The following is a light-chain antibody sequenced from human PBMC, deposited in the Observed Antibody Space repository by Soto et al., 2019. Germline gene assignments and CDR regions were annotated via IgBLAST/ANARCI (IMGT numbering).Light chain of an antibody. CDR3: QHYNNGPR. CDR1: QTMNNN. V-gene: IGKV3-15*01. J-gene: IGKJ1*01. Sequence: TVITQPPATLSASPGAGATLSCRASQTMNNNLAWYQQKPGQAPRLLIYGASRRATGVPARCSGSGSGTEFILTISSRQAEDFAVYYCQHYNNGPRFGQGTKV. CDR2: GAS.